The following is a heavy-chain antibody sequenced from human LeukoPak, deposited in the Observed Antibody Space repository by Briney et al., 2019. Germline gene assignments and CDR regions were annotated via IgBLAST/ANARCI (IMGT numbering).Heavy chain of an antibody. V-gene: IGHV4-39*01. CDR1: GGSISSSSYY. Sequence: RTSETLSLTCTVSGGSISSSSYYWGWIRQPPGKGLEWIGSIYYSGSTYYNPSLKSRVTISVDTSKNQFSLKLSSVTAADTAVYYCASSTVVYGATNFDYWGQGTLVTVSS. J-gene: IGHJ4*02. D-gene: IGHD4-17*01. CDR2: IYYSGST. CDR3: ASSTVVYGATNFDY.